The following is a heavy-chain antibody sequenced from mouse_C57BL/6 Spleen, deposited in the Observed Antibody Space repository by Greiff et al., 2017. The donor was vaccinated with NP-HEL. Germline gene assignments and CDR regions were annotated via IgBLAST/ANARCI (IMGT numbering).Heavy chain of an antibody. D-gene: IGHD1-1*01. CDR1: GFSLTSYG. CDR3: ARERTLYYYGSSFYY. CDR2: LWSGGST. J-gene: IGHJ2*01. Sequence: QVQLKESGPGLVQPSQRLSITCTVSGFSLTSYGVHWVRQSPGKGLEWLGVLWSGGSTDYNAAFISRLSIIKDNSKSQVFFKKYSLQADDTAIYYCARERTLYYYGSSFYYWGQGTTLTVSS. V-gene: IGHV2-2*01.